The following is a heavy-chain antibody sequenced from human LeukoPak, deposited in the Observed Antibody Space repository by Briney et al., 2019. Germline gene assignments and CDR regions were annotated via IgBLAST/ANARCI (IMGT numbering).Heavy chain of an antibody. Sequence: SETLSLTCTVSGYFISSGYYWGWIRQPPGKGLQWIGYIYYSGSTNYNPSLKSRVTISVDTSKNQFSLKLSSVTAADTAVYYCARVGYSYGQHFDYWGQGTLVTVSS. V-gene: IGHV4-61*01. D-gene: IGHD5-18*01. CDR1: GYFISSGYY. J-gene: IGHJ4*02. CDR2: IYYSGST. CDR3: ARVGYSYGQHFDY.